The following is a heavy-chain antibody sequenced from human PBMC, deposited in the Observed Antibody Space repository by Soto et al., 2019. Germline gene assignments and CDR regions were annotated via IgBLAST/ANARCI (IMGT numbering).Heavy chain of an antibody. V-gene: IGHV1-18*01. CDR1: GYTFTSYG. CDR3: ARDDYSGYDLGVDY. D-gene: IGHD5-12*01. J-gene: IGHJ4*02. Sequence: VSVKVSCKASGYTFTSYGISWVRQAPGQGLEWMGWISAYNGNTNYAQKLQGRVTMTTDTSTSTAYMELRSLRSDDTAVYYCARDDYSGYDLGVDYWGQGTLVTVSS. CDR2: ISAYNGNT.